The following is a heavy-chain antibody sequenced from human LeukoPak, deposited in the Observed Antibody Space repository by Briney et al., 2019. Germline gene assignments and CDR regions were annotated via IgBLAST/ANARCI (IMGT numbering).Heavy chain of an antibody. J-gene: IGHJ5*02. Sequence: GGSLRLSCAASGFIFCDYYMSWIRQAPGKGLEWVSYIGSYSSPIFYADSVQGRFAISRENAKNLLHLEMNSLRAEDTAVYYCARMGDYSEFDPWGQGTLVTVSS. CDR1: GFIFCDYY. D-gene: IGHD3-16*01. V-gene: IGHV3-11*01. CDR2: IGSYSSPI. CDR3: ARMGDYSEFDP.